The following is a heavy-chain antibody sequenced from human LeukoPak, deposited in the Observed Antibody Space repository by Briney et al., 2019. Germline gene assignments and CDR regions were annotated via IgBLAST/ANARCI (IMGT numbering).Heavy chain of an antibody. CDR3: ARPISPVSYYYYYYMDV. CDR1: GFSLNTYG. D-gene: IGHD2-8*01. Sequence: GGSLRLSCEAAGFSLNTYGITWVRQAPGKGLEWVSSISNSGSYIYYADSVQGRFTVSRDNAKNSLYLQMNSLRAEDTAVYYCARPISPVSYYYYYYMDVWGKGTTVTVSS. V-gene: IGHV3-21*01. J-gene: IGHJ6*03. CDR2: ISNSGSYI.